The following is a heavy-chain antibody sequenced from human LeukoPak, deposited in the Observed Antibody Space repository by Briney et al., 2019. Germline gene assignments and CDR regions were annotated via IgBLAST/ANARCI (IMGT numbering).Heavy chain of an antibody. J-gene: IGHJ4*02. V-gene: IGHV3-9*01. CDR3: AKGVGGLD. D-gene: IGHD1-26*01. Sequence: PGRSLRLSCAASGFTFDDYAMHWVRQAPGKGLEWVSGISWNSGSIGYADSVKGRFTISRDNAKNSLYLRMNSLRAEDTALYYCAKGVGGLDWGQGTLVTVSS. CDR1: GFTFDDYA. CDR2: ISWNSGSI.